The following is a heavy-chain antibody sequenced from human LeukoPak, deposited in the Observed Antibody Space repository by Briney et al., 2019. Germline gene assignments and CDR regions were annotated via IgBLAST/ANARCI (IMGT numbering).Heavy chain of an antibody. V-gene: IGHV1-2*02. J-gene: IGHJ4*02. CDR3: ARDYSTSSWDN. CDR2: INTISGGT. Sequence: ASVKVSCKTSGYTFTIHHIQWVRQAPGQGLEWMGWINTISGGTIYSQKFQGRITMTRDPSITTAYMELSSLRSDDTAVYYCARDYSTSSWDNWGQGTLVTVSS. CDR1: GYTFTIHH. D-gene: IGHD6-13*01.